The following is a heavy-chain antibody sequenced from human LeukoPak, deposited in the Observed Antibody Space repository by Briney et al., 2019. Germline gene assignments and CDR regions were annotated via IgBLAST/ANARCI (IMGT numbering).Heavy chain of an antibody. CDR1: GFTVSSNY. Sequence: GGSLRLSCAVSGFTVSSNYMKWVRQAPGKGLEWVSSIYTGANTYYADSVEGRFTISRDNSKNTLYLQMNSLRAEDTAVYYCATLGYAYDFDYWGQGTLVTVSS. CDR3: ATLGYAYDFDY. CDR2: IYTGANT. V-gene: IGHV3-53*01. D-gene: IGHD5-18*01. J-gene: IGHJ4*02.